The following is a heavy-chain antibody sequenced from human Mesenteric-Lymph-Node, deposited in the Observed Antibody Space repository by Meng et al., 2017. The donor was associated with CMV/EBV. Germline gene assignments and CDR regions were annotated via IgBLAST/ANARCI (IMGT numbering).Heavy chain of an antibody. Sequence: SLKISCAASGFTFDDYGMHWVRQAPGKGLEWLSGITWNSGSADYADSVKGRSTISRDNAKNTLYLQMNTLRAEDTAVYYCARDRGYDSSGFDYWGQGTLVTVSS. V-gene: IGHV3-9*01. D-gene: IGHD3-22*01. CDR3: ARDRGYDSSGFDY. CDR1: GFTFDDYG. CDR2: ITWNSGSA. J-gene: IGHJ4*02.